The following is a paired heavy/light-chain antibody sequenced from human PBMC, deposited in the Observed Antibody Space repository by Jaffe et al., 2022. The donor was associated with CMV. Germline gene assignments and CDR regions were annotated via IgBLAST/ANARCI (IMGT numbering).Light chain of an antibody. V-gene: IGKV1-39*01. J-gene: IGKJ2*01. Sequence: DIQMTQSPSSLSASVGDRVTITCRASQSIVSYLNWYQQTPGKAPKLLIYVASSLQSGVPSRFSGSGSRTDFTLTISSLQPEDFATYYCQQSYRTPYTFGQGTKLEI. CDR1: QSIVSY. CDR3: QQSYRTPYT. CDR2: VAS.
Heavy chain of an antibody. V-gene: IGHV3-66*01. D-gene: IGHD3-3*01. CDR3: ARGGLDYDFWSGGMDV. Sequence: EVQLVESGGGLVQPGGSLRLSCATSGFNVSSNYMNWVRQAPGKGLEWVSVIYSGGSTFYADSVKGRFTISRDNSKNTLYLQMNSLRADDTAVYYCARGGLDYDFWSGGMDVWGKGTTVTVSS. CDR2: IYSGGST. J-gene: IGHJ6*04. CDR1: GFNVSSNY.